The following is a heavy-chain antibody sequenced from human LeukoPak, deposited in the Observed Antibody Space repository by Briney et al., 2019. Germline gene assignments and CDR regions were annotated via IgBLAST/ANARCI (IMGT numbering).Heavy chain of an antibody. CDR3: ARENTGSYREFDY. V-gene: IGHV4-4*07. D-gene: IGHD1-26*01. J-gene: IGHJ4*02. Sequence: PSETLSLTCTVSGGSISSYYWSWIRQPAGKGLEWIGRIYSGGSTNYNPSLKSRVTMSVDPSNNQFSLKLSSVTAADTAVFYCARENTGSYREFDYWGQGTLVTVSS. CDR2: IYSGGST. CDR1: GGSISSYY.